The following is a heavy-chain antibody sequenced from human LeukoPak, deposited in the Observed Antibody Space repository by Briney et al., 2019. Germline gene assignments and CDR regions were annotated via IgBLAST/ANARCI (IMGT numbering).Heavy chain of an antibody. D-gene: IGHD5-18*01. CDR3: ARANVDTASVPLD. Sequence: PSETLSLTCTVSGGSINSGSYYWSWIRQPAGKGLEWIGRIYTSGSTNYNPSLKSRVTISVDTSKNQFSLKLSSVTAADTAVYYCARANVDTASVPLDWGQGTLVTVSS. J-gene: IGHJ4*02. V-gene: IGHV4-61*02. CDR2: IYTSGST. CDR1: GGSINSGSYY.